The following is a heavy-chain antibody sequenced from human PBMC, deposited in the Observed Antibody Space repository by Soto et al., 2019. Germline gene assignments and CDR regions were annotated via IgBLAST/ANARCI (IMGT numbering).Heavy chain of an antibody. J-gene: IGHJ6*03. CDR3: AQAGTSYYYYMDV. Sequence: PGGSLRLSCAASGFTFSSYSMNWVRQAPGKGLEWVSSISSSSSYIYYADSVRGRFTISRDNAKNSLYLQMNSLRAEDTAVYYCAQAGTSYYYYMDVWGKGTTVTVSS. CDR1: GFTFSSYS. V-gene: IGHV3-21*01. CDR2: ISSSSSYI. D-gene: IGHD6-19*01.